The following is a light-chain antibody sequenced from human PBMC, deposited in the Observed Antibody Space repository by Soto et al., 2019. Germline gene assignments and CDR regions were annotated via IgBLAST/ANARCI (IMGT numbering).Light chain of an antibody. Sequence: ETLMTQSPDTLSVSLGERATLSCRASQSLRSSLAWYQQKPGQAPRLLIYGASTRATGIPARFSGSGSGTEFTLTISGLQSEDFAVYYCQQYNNWPRTFGPGTKVDIK. CDR1: QSLRSS. CDR2: GAS. CDR3: QQYNNWPRT. V-gene: IGKV3-15*01. J-gene: IGKJ3*01.